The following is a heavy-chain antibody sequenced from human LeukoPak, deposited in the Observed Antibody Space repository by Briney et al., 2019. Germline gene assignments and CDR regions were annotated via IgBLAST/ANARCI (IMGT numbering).Heavy chain of an antibody. J-gene: IGHJ5*02. CDR3: VRGHGWFDP. V-gene: IGHV3-7*01. CDR1: GFSFRGYW. CDR2: INADGSET. Sequence: GGSLRLSCTVSGFSFRGYWMTWVRQAPGKGLEWVANINADGSETSYVDSVRGRFAISRDIAKSSLYLQMNNLRVEDTSVYYCVRGHGWFDPWGQGTLVTVSS.